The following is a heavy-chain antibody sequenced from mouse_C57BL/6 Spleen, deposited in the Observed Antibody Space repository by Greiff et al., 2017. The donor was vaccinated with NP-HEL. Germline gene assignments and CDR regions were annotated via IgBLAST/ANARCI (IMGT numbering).Heavy chain of an antibody. V-gene: IGHV1-64*01. CDR3: ARVPNCGSPFAY. Sequence: QVQLQQPGAELVKPGASVKLSCKASGYTFTSYWMHWVKQRPGQGLEWIGMIHPNSGSTNYNEKFKSKATLTVDKSSSTAYMQLSSLTSEDAAVYYCARVPNCGSPFAYWGQGSLVTVAA. CDR2: IHPNSGST. D-gene: IGHD4-1*01. CDR1: GYTFTSYW. J-gene: IGHJ3*01.